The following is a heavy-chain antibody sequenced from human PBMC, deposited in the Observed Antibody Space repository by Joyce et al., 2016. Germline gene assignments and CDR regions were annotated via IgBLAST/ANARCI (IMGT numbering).Heavy chain of an antibody. J-gene: IGHJ6*03. CDR1: GFTFNNYG. CDR2: ISDIGGST. Sequence: EVQLLESGGGLVQPGGSLTLSCAASGFTFNNYGLTWVRQAPGNGLKWVSFISDIGGSTCYADSVRDRFTISRDNSKNTLFLQMTSLTAEETAVYYCAKDRPYSTYYYFYYMDVWGKGTTVTVSS. D-gene: IGHD4-11*01. CDR3: AKDRPYSTYYYFYYMDV. V-gene: IGHV3-23*01.